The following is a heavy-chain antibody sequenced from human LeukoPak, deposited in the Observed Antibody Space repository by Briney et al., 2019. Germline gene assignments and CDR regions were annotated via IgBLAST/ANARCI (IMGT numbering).Heavy chain of an antibody. CDR3: ARDSSGYSDDY. D-gene: IGHD3-22*01. J-gene: IGHJ4*02. V-gene: IGHV3-53*01. Sequence: TGGSLRLSCAASGFTFSSYAMSWVRQAPGKGLEWVSVIYSGGSTYYADSVKGRFTISRDNSKNTLYLQMNSLRAEDTAVYYCARDSSGYSDDYWGQGTLVTVSS. CDR1: GFTFSSYA. CDR2: IYSGGST.